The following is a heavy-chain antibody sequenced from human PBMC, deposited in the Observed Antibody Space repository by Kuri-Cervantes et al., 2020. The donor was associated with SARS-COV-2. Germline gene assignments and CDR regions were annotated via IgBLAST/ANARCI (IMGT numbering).Heavy chain of an antibody. CDR1: GGSFSGYY. V-gene: IGHV4-34*01. J-gene: IGHJ4*02. Sequence: SQTLSLTCAVYGGSFSGYYWSWIRQPPGKGLEWIGEINHSGSTNSNPSLKSGVTISVDTSKNQFSLKLSSVTAADTAVYYCASGSQFFRVWVYWGQGTLVTVSS. D-gene: IGHD3-16*01. CDR2: INHSGST. CDR3: ASGSQFFRVWVY.